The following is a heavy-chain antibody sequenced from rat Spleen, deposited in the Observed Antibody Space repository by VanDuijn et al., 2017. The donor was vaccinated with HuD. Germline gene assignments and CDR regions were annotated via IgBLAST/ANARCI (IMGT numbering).Heavy chain of an antibody. CDR2: IRTKPNTYAT. V-gene: IGHV10-5*01. CDR1: GFTFSNAA. Sequence: VQVVESGGGLVQPKESLKISCAASGFTFSNAAMYWVRQVPGKGLEWVGRIRTKPNTYATYYADSVKGRFTISRDDSKSMVYLQMDNLKTEDTAMYYCIAALTTGDAWGQGASVTVSS. CDR3: IAALTTGDA. D-gene: IGHD1-4*01. J-gene: IGHJ4*01.